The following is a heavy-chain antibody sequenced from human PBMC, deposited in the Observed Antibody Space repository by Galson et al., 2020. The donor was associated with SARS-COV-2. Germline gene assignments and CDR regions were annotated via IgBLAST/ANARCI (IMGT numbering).Heavy chain of an antibody. CDR2: IRSKGHGVAT. D-gene: IGHD1-26*01. Sequence: GGSLRLSCVASGFILGDYAMSWFRQAPGRGLEWVGFIRSKGHGVATEYAASVEGRFTISRDDFKNIVYLQMNSLKTEDTAVYYCSRENGGNYYSLDVLDILGQGTMVTFSS. V-gene: IGHV3-49*03. J-gene: IGHJ3*02. CDR1: GFILGDYA. CDR3: SRENGGNYYSLDVLDI.